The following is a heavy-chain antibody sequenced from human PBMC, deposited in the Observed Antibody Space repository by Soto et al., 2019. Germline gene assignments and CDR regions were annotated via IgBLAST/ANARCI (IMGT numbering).Heavy chain of an antibody. V-gene: IGHV3-23*01. CDR1: GFIFRSTA. D-gene: IGHD3-16*01. Sequence: EVALLESGGGLSPPGGSLRLSCAASGFIFRSTAMAWVRQAPGKGLEWVSHISGSGVSTYFSDSVKGRFTISRDNSNNTLYLQMNSLRAEDTAVYFCAAVMGSDYDYVWGSLTFDDWGQGTLVTVSS. J-gene: IGHJ4*02. CDR3: AAVMGSDYDYVWGSLTFDD. CDR2: ISGSGVST.